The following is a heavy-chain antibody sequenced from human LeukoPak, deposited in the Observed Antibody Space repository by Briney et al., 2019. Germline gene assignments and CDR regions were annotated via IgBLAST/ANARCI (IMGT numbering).Heavy chain of an antibody. CDR2: IYYSGIT. D-gene: IGHD3-16*01. CDR1: GDSISSSSYY. CDR3: ARGIGGYDLDY. J-gene: IGHJ4*02. Sequence: PSETLSLTCTVSGDSISSSSYYWGWIRQPPGKGLEWIASIYYSGITYYNPSLESRVTISVDRSKNQFSLKLSSVTAADTAVYYCARGIGGYDLDYWGQGTLVTVSS. V-gene: IGHV4-39*07.